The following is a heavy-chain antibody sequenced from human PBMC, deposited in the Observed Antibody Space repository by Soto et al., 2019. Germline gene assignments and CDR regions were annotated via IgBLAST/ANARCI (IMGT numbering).Heavy chain of an antibody. CDR2: VIPIFGTP. V-gene: IGHV1-69*01. D-gene: IGHD2-15*01. J-gene: IGHJ6*02. Sequence: QVQLVQSGAEVKKPGSSVKVSCKAPGGTFSTYAISWVRQAPGQGLEWMGGVIPIFGTPKYAQKCQGRVTITADESTSTGYIELRSLRSEDTAVYYCARSQGGSSSLDIYYYYYYGMDVWGQGTTVTVSS. CDR3: ARSQGGSSSLDIYYYYYYGMDV. CDR1: GGTFSTYA.